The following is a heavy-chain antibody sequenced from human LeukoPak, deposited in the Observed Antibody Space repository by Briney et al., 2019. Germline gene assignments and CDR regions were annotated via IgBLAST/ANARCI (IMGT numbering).Heavy chain of an antibody. V-gene: IGHV4-38-2*02. D-gene: IGHD3-22*01. CDR3: ARVRFTTYYYDSSGYGFDY. Sequence: PSETLSLTCIVSNYSISSGYFWGWIRQPPGKGLEWIGSIHHSGSTYYNPSLKSRVTISVDTSKNQFSLKLSSVTAADTAVYYCARVRFTTYYYDSSGYGFDYWGQGTLVTVSS. CDR2: IHHSGST. J-gene: IGHJ4*02. CDR1: NYSISSGYF.